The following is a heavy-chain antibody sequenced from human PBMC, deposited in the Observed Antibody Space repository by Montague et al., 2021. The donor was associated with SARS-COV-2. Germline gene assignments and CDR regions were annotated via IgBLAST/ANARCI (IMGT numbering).Heavy chain of an antibody. D-gene: IGHD3-22*01. CDR1: GGSISSSGYY. CDR3: ARLPLYRFNSNGHYYNAVDI. Sequence: SETLSLTCTVSGGSISSSGYYWGWIRQPPGKGLEWIGSIYYSGNTYYSPSLQNRVTISVDTSKNQFSLRLNSMTAADTAVYYCARLPLYRFNSNGHYYNAVDIWGQGTMVTVSS. J-gene: IGHJ3*02. CDR2: IYYSGNT. V-gene: IGHV4-39*01.